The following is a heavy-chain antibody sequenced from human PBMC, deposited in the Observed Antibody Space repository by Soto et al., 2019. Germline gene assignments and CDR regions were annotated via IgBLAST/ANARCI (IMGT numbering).Heavy chain of an antibody. J-gene: IGHJ3*01. CDR3: ARGLATLPVFAFDV. Sequence: LVNPTQTLTLTCSFSGFSFSTSGVGVGWVRQPPGKALEWLALIYWSGDEHYRPSLKSRLTITKDTSKNQVVLIMTNMDPVDTATYYCARGLATLPVFAFDVWGQGTTVTVSS. CDR2: IYWSGDE. D-gene: IGHD6-6*01. CDR1: GFSFSTSGVG. V-gene: IGHV2-5*01.